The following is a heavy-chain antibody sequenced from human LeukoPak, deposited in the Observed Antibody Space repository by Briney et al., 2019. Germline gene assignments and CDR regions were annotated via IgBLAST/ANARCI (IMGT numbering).Heavy chain of an antibody. Sequence: GGSLRLSCAASGFTFSSYAMSWVRQAPGKGLEWVSAISGSGGSTYYADSVKGRFTISRDNAKNSLYLQMNSLRAEDTAVYYCARGLIAAAGSNWFDPWGQGTLVTVSS. D-gene: IGHD6-13*01. CDR1: GFTFSSYA. V-gene: IGHV3-23*01. CDR2: ISGSGGST. J-gene: IGHJ5*02. CDR3: ARGLIAAAGSNWFDP.